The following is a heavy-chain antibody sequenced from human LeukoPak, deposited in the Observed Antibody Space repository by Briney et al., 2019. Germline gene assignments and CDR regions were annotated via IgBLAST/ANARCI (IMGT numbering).Heavy chain of an antibody. J-gene: IGHJ4*02. Sequence: GGSLRLSCAASGFTFSSYGMSWVRQAPGKGLEWVSAISTSGHSTHYADSVKGRFTFSRDNSKNTLYLQMNSLRAEDTAVYYCARDPLPFYSGSGWYTLFDYWGQGTLVTVSS. D-gene: IGHD6-19*01. V-gene: IGHV3-23*01. CDR1: GFTFSSYG. CDR3: ARDPLPFYSGSGWYTLFDY. CDR2: ISTSGHST.